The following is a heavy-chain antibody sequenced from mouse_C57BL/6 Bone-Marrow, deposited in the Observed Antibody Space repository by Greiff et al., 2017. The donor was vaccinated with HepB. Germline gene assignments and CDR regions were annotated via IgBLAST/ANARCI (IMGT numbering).Heavy chain of an antibody. J-gene: IGHJ3*01. CDR2: IDPANGNT. V-gene: IGHV14-3*01. CDR3: ASPLYYYGSSLWFAY. CDR1: GFNIKNTY. D-gene: IGHD1-1*01. Sequence: EVQLKQSVAELVRPGASVKLSCTASGFNIKNTYMHWVKQRPEQGLEWIGRIDPANGNTKCAPKFQGKATITADTSSNTAYLQLSSLTSEDTAIYYCASPLYYYGSSLWFAYWGQGTLVTVSA.